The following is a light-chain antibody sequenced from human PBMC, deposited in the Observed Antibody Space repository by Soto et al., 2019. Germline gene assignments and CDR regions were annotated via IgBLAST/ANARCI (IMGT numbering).Light chain of an antibody. Sequence: QSALTQPASVSGSPGQSITISCTGTSSDVGGYNYVSWYQQHPGQAPKLMIYEVSNRPSGVSNRCSCSKSGNTASLPISGLQAEDEADYYCSSYTSSSTRVFGGGTKVTVL. V-gene: IGLV2-14*01. CDR3: SSYTSSSTRV. CDR2: EVS. J-gene: IGLJ3*02. CDR1: SSDVGGYNY.